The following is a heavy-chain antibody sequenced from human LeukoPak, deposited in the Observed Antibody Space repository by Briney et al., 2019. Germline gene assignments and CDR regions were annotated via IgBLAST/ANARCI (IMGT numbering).Heavy chain of an antibody. CDR2: INPNSRGT. D-gene: IGHD1-20*01. CDR1: GYTFIGYY. J-gene: IGHJ4*02. V-gene: IGHV1-2*02. CDR3: ASYNVITGLDY. Sequence: ASVKDSCKAFGYTFIGYYLHWVRLAPGRGVEWMGWINPNSRGTNFAQKFQGRVTMTWDTSISTVFMELSRLRSDDTAVYYCASYNVITGLDYWGQGSLVTVSS.